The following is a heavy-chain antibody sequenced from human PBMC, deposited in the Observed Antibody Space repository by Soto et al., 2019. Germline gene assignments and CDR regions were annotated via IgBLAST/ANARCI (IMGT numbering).Heavy chain of an antibody. Sequence: GGSLRLSCATSGLTFSDYAMSWVRQAPGGGLEWVSSMSGSSSTTYYADSVRGRFTISRDRSKNTLYLQMSSLRAEDTALYYCAKNQERELPRVIDFWGQGTLVTVSS. J-gene: IGHJ4*02. CDR1: GLTFSDYA. D-gene: IGHD1-7*01. V-gene: IGHV3-23*01. CDR2: MSGSSSTT. CDR3: AKNQERELPRVIDF.